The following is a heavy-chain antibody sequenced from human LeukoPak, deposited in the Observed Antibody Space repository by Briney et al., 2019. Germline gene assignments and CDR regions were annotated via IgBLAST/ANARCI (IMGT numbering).Heavy chain of an antibody. J-gene: IGHJ6*03. Sequence: SETLSLTCTVSGGSISSGSYYWSWIRQPAGKGLEWIGRIYTSGSTKYNPSLKSRVTISVDTSKNQFSLKLSSVTAADTAVYYCARERRGRGCSSTSCPMRYYYYYYMDVWGKGTTITISS. CDR1: GGSISSGSYY. D-gene: IGHD2-2*01. CDR3: ARERRGRGCSSTSCPMRYYYYYYMDV. CDR2: IYTSGST. V-gene: IGHV4-61*02.